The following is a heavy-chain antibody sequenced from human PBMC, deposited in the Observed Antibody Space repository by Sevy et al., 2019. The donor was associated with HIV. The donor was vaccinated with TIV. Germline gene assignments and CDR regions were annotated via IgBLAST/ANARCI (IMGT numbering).Heavy chain of an antibody. CDR2: IYYSGST. J-gene: IGHJ2*01. D-gene: IGHD5-18*01. V-gene: IGHV4-59*01. CDR1: GGSISSYY. CDR3: ARDRRRGYSYGRTPYWYFDL. Sequence: SETLSLACTVSGGSISSYYWSWIRQPPGKGLEWIGYIYYSGSTNYNPSLKSRVTISVDTSKNQFSLKLSSVTAADTAVYYCARDRRRGYSYGRTPYWYFDLWGRGTLVTVSS.